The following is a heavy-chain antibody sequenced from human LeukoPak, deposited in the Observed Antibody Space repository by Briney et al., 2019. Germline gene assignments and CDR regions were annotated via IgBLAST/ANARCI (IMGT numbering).Heavy chain of an antibody. CDR1: GYTLTELS. CDR3: ARALYGDYVSVDY. CDR2: FDPEDGET. Sequence: ASVKVSCKVSGYTLTELSMHWVRQAPGKGLEWMGGFDPEDGETIYAQKFQGRVTMTTDTSTSTAYMELRSLRSDDTAVYYCARALYGDYVSVDYWGQGTLVTVSS. V-gene: IGHV1-24*01. J-gene: IGHJ4*02. D-gene: IGHD4-17*01.